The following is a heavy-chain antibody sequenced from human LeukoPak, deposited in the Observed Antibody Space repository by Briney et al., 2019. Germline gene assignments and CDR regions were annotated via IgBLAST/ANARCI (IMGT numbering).Heavy chain of an antibody. CDR2: ISAYNGNT. D-gene: IGHD3-22*01. V-gene: IGHV1-18*01. CDR3: ARDVGRITMIVVVITLDY. J-gene: IGHJ4*02. CDR1: GYTFTSYG. Sequence: ASVKVSCKASGYTFTSYGISWVRQAPGQGLEWMGWISAYNGNTNYTQKLQGRVTMTTDTSSSTAYMELRSLRSDDTAVYYCARDVGRITMIVVVITLDYWGQGTLVTVSS.